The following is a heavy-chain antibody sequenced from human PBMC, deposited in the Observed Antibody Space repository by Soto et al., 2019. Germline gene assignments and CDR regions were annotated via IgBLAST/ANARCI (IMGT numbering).Heavy chain of an antibody. D-gene: IGHD6-13*01. V-gene: IGHV1-8*01. CDR2: MNPNSGNT. CDR1: GYTFTSYD. J-gene: IGHJ4*02. Sequence: ASVKVSCKASGYTFTSYDINWVRQATGQGLEWMGWMNPNSGNTGYAQKFQGRVTMTRNTSISTAYMELSSLRSEDTAVYYCASMSIAAAGTDVFDYWGQGTLVPVSS. CDR3: ASMSIAAAGTDVFDY.